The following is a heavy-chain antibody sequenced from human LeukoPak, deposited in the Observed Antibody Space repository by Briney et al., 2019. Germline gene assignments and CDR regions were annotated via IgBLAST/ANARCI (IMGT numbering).Heavy chain of an antibody. D-gene: IGHD6-19*01. Sequence: GESLRISCQGSGYRFTNYWIGWVRQMPGKGPEWMAIIYPGDSDTRYSPSFQGRVTISADKSISTACLQWSSLKASDTAMYYCAAGWYGGPYDYWGQGILVTVSS. CDR2: IYPGDSDT. J-gene: IGHJ4*02. CDR1: GYRFTNYW. CDR3: AAGWYGGPYDY. V-gene: IGHV5-51*01.